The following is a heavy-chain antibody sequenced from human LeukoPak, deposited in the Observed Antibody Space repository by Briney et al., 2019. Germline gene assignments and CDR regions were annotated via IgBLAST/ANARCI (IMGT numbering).Heavy chain of an antibody. CDR2: ISSSSSYI. Sequence: GGSLRLSCAASGFTFSSYSINWDRQAPGKGLEWVSSISSSSSYIYYADSVKGRFTISRDNAKNSLYLQMNSLRAEDTAVYYCAREQYYDSSGYYGSWGQGTLVTVSS. CDR1: GFTFSSYS. D-gene: IGHD3-22*01. J-gene: IGHJ4*02. V-gene: IGHV3-21*01. CDR3: AREQYYDSSGYYGS.